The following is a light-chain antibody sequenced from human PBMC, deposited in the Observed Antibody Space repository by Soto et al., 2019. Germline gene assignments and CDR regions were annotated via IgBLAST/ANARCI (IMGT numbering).Light chain of an antibody. CDR1: SSDVGAYKY. Sequence: SVLTQPASVSGSAGQSITISCTGTSSDVGAYKYVSWYQQHPGKAPKLIIYGVSNRPSGVSNRFSGSKSGNTAFLTISGLQPEDEADYYRSSFTGPTTLDVFGTGTKVTVL. V-gene: IGLV2-14*03. CDR2: GVS. CDR3: SSFTGPTTLDV. J-gene: IGLJ1*01.